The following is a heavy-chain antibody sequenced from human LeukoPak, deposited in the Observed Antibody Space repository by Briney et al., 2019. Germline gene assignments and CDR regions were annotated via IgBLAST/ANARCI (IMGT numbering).Heavy chain of an antibody. V-gene: IGHV1-69*13. CDR1: GGTFSSYA. J-gene: IGHJ4*02. D-gene: IGHD3-22*01. Sequence: GASVKVSCKASGGTFSSYAISWVRQAPGQGLEWMGGIIPIFGTANYAQKFQGRVTITADESTSTAYMELSSLRSEDTAVYYCARARPIGYYYDSSGYFDYWGQGTLVTVSS. CDR3: ARARPIGYYYDSSGYFDY. CDR2: IIPIFGTA.